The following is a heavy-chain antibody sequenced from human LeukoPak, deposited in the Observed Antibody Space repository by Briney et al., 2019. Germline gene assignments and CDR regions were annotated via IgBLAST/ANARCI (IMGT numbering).Heavy chain of an antibody. CDR2: IWYDGSNK. CDR1: GFTFSSYG. Sequence: GRSLRLSCAASGFTFSSYGMHWVRQAPGKGLEWVAVIWYDGSNKYYADSVKGRFTISRDNSKNTLYLQMNSLRAEDTAVYYCARDDCSGTSCYVSYYYGMDVWGKGTTVTVSS. J-gene: IGHJ6*04. D-gene: IGHD2-2*01. CDR3: ARDDCSGTSCYVSYYYGMDV. V-gene: IGHV3-33*01.